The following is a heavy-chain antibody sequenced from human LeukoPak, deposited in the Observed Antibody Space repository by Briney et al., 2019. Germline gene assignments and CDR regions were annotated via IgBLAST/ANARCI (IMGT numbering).Heavy chain of an antibody. CDR2: INHSGST. J-gene: IGHJ4*02. Sequence: SETLSLTCAVYGGSFSGYYWSWIRQPPGKGLEWIGEINHSGSTNYNPSLKSRVTISVHTSKNQFSLKLSSVTAADTAVYYCARGQPYYYGSGSFDYWGQGTLVTVSS. V-gene: IGHV4-34*01. D-gene: IGHD3-10*01. CDR1: GGSFSGYY. CDR3: ARGQPYYYGSGSFDY.